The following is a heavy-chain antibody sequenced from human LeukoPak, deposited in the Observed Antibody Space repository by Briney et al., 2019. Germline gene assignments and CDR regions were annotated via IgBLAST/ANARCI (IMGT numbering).Heavy chain of an antibody. CDR3: VNQISGWVY. CDR1: GFTFDTYV. CDR2: ISSNGRTT. J-gene: IGHJ4*02. Sequence: GGSLRLSCSASGFTFDTYVMHWVHQAPGKGLEYVSGISSNGRTTFNADSVKGRFTISRDNSKNTLFLQMTSLRAEDTAVYYCVNQISGWVYWGQGTLVTVSS. D-gene: IGHD6-19*01. V-gene: IGHV3-64D*06.